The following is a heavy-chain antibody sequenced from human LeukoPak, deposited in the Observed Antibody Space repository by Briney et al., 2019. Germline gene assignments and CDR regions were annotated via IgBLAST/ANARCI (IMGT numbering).Heavy chain of an antibody. Sequence: GGSLGLSCAASGFTFSSYGMHWVRQAPGKGLMWVSRIDSEGSTTSYADSVKGRFTISRGNAKNTLFLEMDSLRAEDTAVYYCARDNYDGNPDYWGQGTLVTVSS. V-gene: IGHV3-74*01. D-gene: IGHD4-23*01. J-gene: IGHJ4*02. CDR3: ARDNYDGNPDY. CDR1: GFTFSSYG. CDR2: IDSEGSTT.